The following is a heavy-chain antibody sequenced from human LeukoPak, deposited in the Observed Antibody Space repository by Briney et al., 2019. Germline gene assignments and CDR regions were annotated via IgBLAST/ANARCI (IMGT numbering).Heavy chain of an antibody. Sequence: GGSLRLSCAASGFMFSSYEMNWVRQAPGRGLEWVSYIWSRGGTIYYAHSVKGRFTLSRDNAKNSLYLQMNSLRAEDTAVYYCARWGYSYGYFDYWGQGTLVTVSS. D-gene: IGHD5-18*01. J-gene: IGHJ4*02. CDR2: IWSRGGTI. CDR1: GFMFSSYE. CDR3: ARWGYSYGYFDY. V-gene: IGHV3-48*03.